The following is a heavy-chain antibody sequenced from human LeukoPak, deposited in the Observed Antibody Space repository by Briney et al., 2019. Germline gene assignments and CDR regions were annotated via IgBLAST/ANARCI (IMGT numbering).Heavy chain of an antibody. CDR2: IPYDGSNK. V-gene: IGHV3-30*18. CDR1: GFTFSSYG. CDR3: AKTSTQAQGGGY. Sequence: QTGGSLRLSCAASGFTFSSYGMHWVRQAPGKGLEWVAVIPYDGSNKYYADSVKGRFTISRDNSKNTLYLQMNSLRAEDTAVYYCAKTSTQAQGGGYWGQGTLVTVSS. J-gene: IGHJ4*02. D-gene: IGHD2-15*01.